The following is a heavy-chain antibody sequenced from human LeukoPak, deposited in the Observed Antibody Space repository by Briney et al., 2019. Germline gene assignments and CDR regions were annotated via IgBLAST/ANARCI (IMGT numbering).Heavy chain of an antibody. V-gene: IGHV1-18*01. Sequence: ASVKVSCKASGYTFTNYGITWVRQAPGQGLEWMGWISTNHGNTNYAQKIQGRVTMITDTSTSAAYMELRNLRSDDTAMYYCARDQIRQGLPGYWGQGTLVTVSS. CDR3: ARDQIRQGLPGY. CDR2: ISTNHGNT. CDR1: GYTFTNYG. J-gene: IGHJ4*02. D-gene: IGHD6-19*01.